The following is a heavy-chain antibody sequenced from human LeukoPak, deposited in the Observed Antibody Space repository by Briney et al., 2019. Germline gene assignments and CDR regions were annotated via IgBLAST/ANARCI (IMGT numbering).Heavy chain of an antibody. Sequence: ASVKVSCKASAGTISSYAISCVRQAPGQELEWMVGIIPIFGTANYAQTFQGRVTITADESTSTAYMELSSLRSEDTAVYYCARGPEYYYDSWFDPWGQGTLVAVSS. D-gene: IGHD3-22*01. CDR2: IIPIFGTA. V-gene: IGHV1-69*13. CDR3: ARGPEYYYDSWFDP. J-gene: IGHJ5*02. CDR1: AGTISSYA.